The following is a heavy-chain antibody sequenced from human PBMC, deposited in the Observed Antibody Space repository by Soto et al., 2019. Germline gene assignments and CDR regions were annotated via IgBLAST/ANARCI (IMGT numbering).Heavy chain of an antibody. J-gene: IGHJ4*02. D-gene: IGHD3-10*01. Sequence: SVKVSCKASGGPFRSYAISWVRQVPGQGLEWMGGIIPIFGTANYGQKFQGRVTITADESTSTAYMELSSLRSEDTAVYYCAAHGAGRAMTDEMDYWGQGTLVTVS. V-gene: IGHV1-69*13. CDR1: GGPFRSYA. CDR2: IIPIFGTA. CDR3: AAHGAGRAMTDEMDY.